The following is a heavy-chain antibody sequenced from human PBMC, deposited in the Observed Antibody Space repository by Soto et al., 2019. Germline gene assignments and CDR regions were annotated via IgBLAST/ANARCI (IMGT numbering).Heavy chain of an antibody. CDR1: GGTFSSYA. CDR2: IIPIFGTA. J-gene: IGHJ4*02. D-gene: IGHD5-12*01. V-gene: IGHV1-69*01. CDR3: AGDGGGGYSGYDVGYFDY. Sequence: QVQLVQSGAEVKKPGSSVKVSCKASGGTFSSYAISWVRQAPGQGLEWMGGIIPIFGTANYAQKFQGRVTITADEATSTAYMEVSSLRSEDTAVYYGAGDGGGGYSGYDVGYFDYWGQGTLVTVSS.